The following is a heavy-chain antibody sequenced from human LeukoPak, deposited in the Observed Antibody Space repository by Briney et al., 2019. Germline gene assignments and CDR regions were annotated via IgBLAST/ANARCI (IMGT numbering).Heavy chain of an antibody. CDR3: ARERFHGSGAPKYDY. V-gene: IGHV3-23*01. J-gene: IGHJ4*02. Sequence: GGSLRLSCAASGFTFSSYAMSWVRQAPGKGLEWVSAISGSGGSTYYADSVKGRFTVSRDNAKNSLYLQMNSLRVDDTSVYYRARERFHGSGAPKYDYWGRGTLVTVSS. D-gene: IGHD3-10*01. CDR2: ISGSGGST. CDR1: GFTFSSYA.